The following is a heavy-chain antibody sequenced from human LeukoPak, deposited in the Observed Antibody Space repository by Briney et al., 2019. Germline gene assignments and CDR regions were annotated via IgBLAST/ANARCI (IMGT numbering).Heavy chain of an antibody. D-gene: IGHD2-2*01. CDR2: IKQDGSEK. CDR3: AREKEGYCSRTSCYLDYYYYYMDV. CDR1: GFTFSRYW. V-gene: IGHV3-7*01. Sequence: QPGGSLRLSCAASGFTFSRYWMTWVRQAPGKGLEWVANIKQDGSEKFYVDSVKGRFTISRDNAKNSLYLQMNSLRAEDTAVYYCAREKEGYCSRTSCYLDYYYYYMDVWGKGTTVTISS. J-gene: IGHJ6*03.